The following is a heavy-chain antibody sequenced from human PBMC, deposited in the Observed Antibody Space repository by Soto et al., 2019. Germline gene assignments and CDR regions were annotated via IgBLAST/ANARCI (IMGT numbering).Heavy chain of an antibody. D-gene: IGHD3-22*01. J-gene: IGHJ4*02. CDR2: ISRSGTTM. V-gene: IGHV3-48*01. Sequence: EVQLVESGGGLVQPGGSLRLSCAASGFIFSRYNMHWVRQAPGKGLEWLSYISRSGTTMYYADSVRGRFTISRDNAQNSLYLQINTLRVEDTAVYYCARPDYYDTTGYFEDWGQGTLVTVSS. CDR1: GFIFSRYN. CDR3: ARPDYYDTTGYFED.